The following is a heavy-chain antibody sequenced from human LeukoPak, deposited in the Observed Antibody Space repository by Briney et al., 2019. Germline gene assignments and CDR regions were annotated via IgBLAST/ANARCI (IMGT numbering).Heavy chain of an antibody. D-gene: IGHD2-2*01. Sequence: MSSETLSLTCTVSGGSFSSYYWSWIRQPAWKGLDWIGRIYNSGGTNYNPSLESRVTMSVDTSKNQFSLKLSSVTAADTAVYYCARAHCTATSCHHFDYWGQGALVTVSS. V-gene: IGHV4-4*07. CDR1: GGSFSSYY. CDR2: IYNSGGT. CDR3: ARAHCTATSCHHFDY. J-gene: IGHJ4*02.